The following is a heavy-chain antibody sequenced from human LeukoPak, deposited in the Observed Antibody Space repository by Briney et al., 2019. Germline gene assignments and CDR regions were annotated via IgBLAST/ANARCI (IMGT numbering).Heavy chain of an antibody. CDR3: ARREERGSGTVLTTY. CDR2: IYHGGST. D-gene: IGHD3-10*01. J-gene: IGHJ4*02. CDR1: GGSISNNNW. Sequence: SETLSLTCAVSGGSISNNNWCSGVRQPPGMGLEWIGEIYHGGSTNYNPSFKSRVTMSVDRSKNQFSLKLSSVTAADTAVYYCARREERGSGTVLTTYWSQGTLVTVSS. V-gene: IGHV4-4*02.